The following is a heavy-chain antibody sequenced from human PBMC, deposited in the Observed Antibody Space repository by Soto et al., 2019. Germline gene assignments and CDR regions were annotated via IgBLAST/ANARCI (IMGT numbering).Heavy chain of an antibody. CDR1: GGTFSSYA. J-gene: IGHJ4*02. D-gene: IGHD6-6*01. V-gene: IGHV1-69*01. CDR2: IIPIFGTA. CDR3: AREGGSSSPPYFDY. Sequence: QVQLVQSGAEVKKPGSSVKVSCKASGGTFSSYAISWVRQAPGQGLEWMGGIIPIFGTANYAQKFQGRVTITADESTSTAYRELSSLRSEDTAVYYCAREGGSSSPPYFDYWGQGTLVTVSS.